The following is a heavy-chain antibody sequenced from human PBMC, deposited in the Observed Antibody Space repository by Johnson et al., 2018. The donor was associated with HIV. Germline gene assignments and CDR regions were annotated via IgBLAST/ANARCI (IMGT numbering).Heavy chain of an antibody. CDR3: TTASSRSTTVSTTPDAFDI. J-gene: IGHJ3*02. D-gene: IGHD4-17*01. CDR1: GFIFSNAW. Sequence: VQLVESGGGLVKPGGSLRLSCAASGFIFSNAWMHWVRQAPGKGLEWVGRIKSKTHGETKDWAEHVKGRCTITRDDSKNTLYVQMNSLKTEDTAVYYCTTASSRSTTVSTTPDAFDIWGQGTMVTVSS. CDR2: IKSKTHGETK. V-gene: IGHV3-15*01.